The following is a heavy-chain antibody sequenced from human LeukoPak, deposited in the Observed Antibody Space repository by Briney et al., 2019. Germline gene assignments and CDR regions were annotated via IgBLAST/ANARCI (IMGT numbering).Heavy chain of an antibody. Sequence: ASVKVSCKASGGTFSSYAISWVRQAPGQGLEWMGWINPNSGGTNYAQKFQGWVTMTRDTSISTAYMELSRLRSGDTAVYYCARGSIAARGYFDYWGQGTLVTVSS. J-gene: IGHJ4*02. V-gene: IGHV1-2*04. CDR1: GGTFSSYA. D-gene: IGHD6-6*01. CDR2: INPNSGGT. CDR3: ARGSIAARGYFDY.